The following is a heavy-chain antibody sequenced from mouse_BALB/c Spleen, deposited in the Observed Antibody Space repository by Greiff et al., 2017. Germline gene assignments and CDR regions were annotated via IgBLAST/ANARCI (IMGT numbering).Heavy chain of an antibody. CDR1: GFNIKDYY. D-gene: IGHD6-1*01. CDR3: AVSSYAMDY. V-gene: IGHV14-4*02. CDR2: IDPENGDT. Sequence: VQLQQSGAELVRSGASVKLSCTASGFNIKDYYMHWVKQRPEQGLEWIGWIDPENGDTEYAPKFQGKATMTADTSSNTAYLQLSSLTSEYTAGYYCAVSSYAMDYWGQGTSVTVSS. J-gene: IGHJ4*01.